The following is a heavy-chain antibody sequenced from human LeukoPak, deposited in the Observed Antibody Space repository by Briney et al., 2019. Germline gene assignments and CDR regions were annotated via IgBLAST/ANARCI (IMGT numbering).Heavy chain of an antibody. CDR3: ARTVWGDIAAPSLGY. CDR2: INPTGGST. CDR1: GYTFTSYY. V-gene: IGHV1-46*01. J-gene: IGHJ4*02. D-gene: IGHD6-13*01. Sequence: GASVKVSCKTSGYTFTSYYVHWVRQAPGQGLEWVGNINPTGGSTGYAQKFQGRVTMTRDTSISTAYMELSRLRSDDTAVYYCARTVWGDIAAPSLGYWGQGTLVTVSS.